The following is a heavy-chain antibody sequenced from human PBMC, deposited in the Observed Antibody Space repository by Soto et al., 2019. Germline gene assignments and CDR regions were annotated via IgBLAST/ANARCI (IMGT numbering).Heavy chain of an antibody. Sequence: SVKVSCKASGGTFSSYAISWVRQAPGQGLEWMGGIIPILGTANYAQKFQGRVTITADESTSTAYMELSSLRSEDTAVYYCARFVVGATVAFDIWGQGTMVTVS. V-gene: IGHV1-69*13. CDR3: ARFVVGATVAFDI. CDR2: IIPILGTA. CDR1: GGTFSSYA. D-gene: IGHD1-26*01. J-gene: IGHJ3*02.